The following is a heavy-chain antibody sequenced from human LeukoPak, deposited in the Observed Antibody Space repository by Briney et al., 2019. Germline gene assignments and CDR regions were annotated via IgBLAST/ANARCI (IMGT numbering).Heavy chain of an antibody. CDR3: AKVTSDCSTTGCFLPYAFDF. CDR2: ISASGSGT. Sequence: PGGSLRLSCGVSGFTFNIAAINWVRQAPRKGLEWVSSISASGSGTFYADSVKGRFAISRDNSRNTVFLLMNTLRAEDTAIYYCAKVTSDCSTTGCFLPYAFDFWGQGTMVTVSS. D-gene: IGHD2-2*01. CDR1: GFTFNIAA. V-gene: IGHV3-23*01. J-gene: IGHJ3*01.